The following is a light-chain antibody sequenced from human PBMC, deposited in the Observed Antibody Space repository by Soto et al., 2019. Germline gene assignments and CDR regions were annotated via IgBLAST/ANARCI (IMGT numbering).Light chain of an antibody. J-gene: IGKJ4*01. CDR1: QSLRSN. Sequence: EMLMTQSQGTLSVSPGEGVTLSCRASQSLRSNLAWYQQRPGQAPRLLIYAASTRATGIPARFTGSGSETEFTLTISSLQSDDSAVYFCQQYNSWPLTFGGGTKVEIK. CDR3: QQYNSWPLT. CDR2: AAS. V-gene: IGKV3-15*01.